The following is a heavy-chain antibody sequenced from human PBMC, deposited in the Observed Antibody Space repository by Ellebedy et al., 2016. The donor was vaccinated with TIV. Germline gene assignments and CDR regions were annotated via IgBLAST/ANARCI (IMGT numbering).Heavy chain of an antibody. CDR2: ISAYSGNT. CDR3: ARDRYSTSWSDFDY. J-gene: IGHJ4*02. Sequence: AASVQVSCKASGYTFSTPGISWLRQAPAQGLEWMGWISAYSGNTYSTQKFQDRVIMTTDTSTNTAHMELRNLRSDDTAVYYCARDRYSTSWSDFDYWGQGTLVTVSS. V-gene: IGHV1-18*01. CDR1: GYTFSTPG. D-gene: IGHD6-13*01.